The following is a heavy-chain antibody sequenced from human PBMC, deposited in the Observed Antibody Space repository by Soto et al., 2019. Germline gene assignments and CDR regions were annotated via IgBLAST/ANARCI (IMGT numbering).Heavy chain of an antibody. CDR3: ARSLSIAAAGTLWMDV. Sequence: GASVKVSCKASGGTFSSYTISWVRQAPGQGLEWMGRIIPILGIANYAQKFQGRVTITADKSTSTAYMELSSLRSEDTAVYYCARSLSIAAAGTLWMDVWGKGTTVTVSS. CDR1: GGTFSSYT. D-gene: IGHD6-13*01. J-gene: IGHJ6*04. CDR2: IIPILGIA. V-gene: IGHV1-69*02.